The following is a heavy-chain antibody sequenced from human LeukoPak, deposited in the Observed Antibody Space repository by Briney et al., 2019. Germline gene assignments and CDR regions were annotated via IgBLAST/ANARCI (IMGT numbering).Heavy chain of an antibody. Sequence: GGSLRLSCAASGFTFSDYYMSWIRQAPGKGLEWVSYISSSGSTIYYADSVKGRFTISRDNAKNSLYLQINSLGPEDTAVYFCARDPYSGNYGSYYYYYMDVWGKGTTVTVSS. CDR3: ARDPYSGNYGSYYYYYMDV. V-gene: IGHV3-11*04. CDR2: ISSSGSTI. CDR1: GFTFSDYY. D-gene: IGHD3-22*01. J-gene: IGHJ6*03.